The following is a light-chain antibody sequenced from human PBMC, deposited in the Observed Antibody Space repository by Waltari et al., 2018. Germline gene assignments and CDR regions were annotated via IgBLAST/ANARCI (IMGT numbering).Light chain of an antibody. Sequence: DIQMTQSPSTLSASVGDRVTITCRASQSISSWLAWYQQTPGKAPKPLIYKASSLESGVPSRFSGSGSGTEFTLTISSLQPDDFATYYCQQYNSYSGLTFGGGTKVEIK. CDR3: QQYNSYSGLT. V-gene: IGKV1-5*03. J-gene: IGKJ4*01. CDR2: KAS. CDR1: QSISSW.